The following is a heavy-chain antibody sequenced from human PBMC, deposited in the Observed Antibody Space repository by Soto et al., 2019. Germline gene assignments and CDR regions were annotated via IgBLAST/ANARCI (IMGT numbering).Heavy chain of an antibody. J-gene: IGHJ5*02. D-gene: IGHD2-15*01. CDR3: ARETGGYPGSPNWFDP. V-gene: IGHV3-33*01. Sequence: QVQLVESGGGVVQPGRSLRLSCAASGFTFSSYGMHWVRQAPGKGLEWVAVIWYDGSNKYYADSVKCRSTISRDNSKNTLYLSMNSLRADNTAVYYCARETGGYPGSPNWFDPWGQGTLVTVSS. CDR2: IWYDGSNK. CDR1: GFTFSSYG.